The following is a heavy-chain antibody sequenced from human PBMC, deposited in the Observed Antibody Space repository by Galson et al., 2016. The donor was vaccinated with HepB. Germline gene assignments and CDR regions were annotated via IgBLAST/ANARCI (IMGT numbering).Heavy chain of an antibody. CDR1: GFVFSNFG. J-gene: IGHJ4*02. D-gene: IGHD1-1*01. V-gene: IGHV3-23*01. Sequence: SLRLSCAASGFVFSNFGLSWVRQAPGKGLEWVASISTKRTTYYSDSVQGRFTISTDNSNNTKYLQMNGLRAEDTAVYYCAKERMVRRIFYHWGQGTLRTVSS. CDR2: ISTKRTT. CDR3: AKERMVRRIFYH.